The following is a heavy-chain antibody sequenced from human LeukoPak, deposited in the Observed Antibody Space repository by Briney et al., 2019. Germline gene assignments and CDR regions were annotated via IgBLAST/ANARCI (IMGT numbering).Heavy chain of an antibody. D-gene: IGHD4-17*01. V-gene: IGHV3-48*03. CDR3: ARDLDGDFNY. CDR2: ISSSGSRR. Sequence: PGGSLRLSCAASGITFSSYEMSWVRQAPGKGLEWVSYISSSGSRRYYADSVKGRFTISRDNAKNSLYLQMNSLRAEDTAVYYCARDLDGDFNYWGQGTLVTVSS. J-gene: IGHJ4*02. CDR1: GITFSSYE.